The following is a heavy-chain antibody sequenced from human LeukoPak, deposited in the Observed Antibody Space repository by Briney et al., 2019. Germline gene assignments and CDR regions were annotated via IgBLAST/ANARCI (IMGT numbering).Heavy chain of an antibody. CDR3: AREDKEYFQH. Sequence: SETLSLTCTVSGGSISSYYWSWIRQPPGKGLEWIWYIYYSGSTNYNPSLKSRVTISVDTSKNQFSLKLSSVTAADTAVYYCAREDKEYFQHWGQGTLVTVSS. V-gene: IGHV4-59*01. J-gene: IGHJ1*01. CDR1: GGSISSYY. D-gene: IGHD2-15*01. CDR2: IYYSGST.